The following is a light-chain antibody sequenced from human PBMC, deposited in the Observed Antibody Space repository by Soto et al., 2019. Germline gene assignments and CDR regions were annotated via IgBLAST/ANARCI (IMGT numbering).Light chain of an antibody. V-gene: IGLV2-23*02. CDR1: SSDVGGYKL. CDR3: CSYAGSSTVV. J-gene: IGLJ2*01. CDR2: EVS. Sequence: QSALTQPASVSGSPGQSITIYCTGTSSDVGGYKLVSWYQQHPGKAPKLMIYEVSKRPSGVSNRFSGSKSGNTASLTISGLQAEDEADYYCCSYAGSSTVVFGGGTKLTVL.